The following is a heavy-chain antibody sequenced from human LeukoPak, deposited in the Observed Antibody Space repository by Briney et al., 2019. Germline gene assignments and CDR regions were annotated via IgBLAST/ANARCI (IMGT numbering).Heavy chain of an antibody. Sequence: PSETLSLTCTVSGGSISSYYWSWIRQPPGKGLEWIGYIYYSGSTNYNPSLKSRVTISVDTSKHQFSLKLSSVTAADTAVYYCARYGSGSRDFDYWGQGTLVTVSS. J-gene: IGHJ4*02. D-gene: IGHD3-10*01. V-gene: IGHV4-59*01. CDR1: GGSISSYY. CDR2: IYYSGST. CDR3: ARYGSGSRDFDY.